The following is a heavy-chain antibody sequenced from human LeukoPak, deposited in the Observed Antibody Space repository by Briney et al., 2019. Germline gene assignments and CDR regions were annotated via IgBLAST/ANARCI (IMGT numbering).Heavy chain of an antibody. CDR3: TRSTNLEALDI. CDR1: GGPVSSGSYY. V-gene: IGHV4-61*01. J-gene: IGHJ3*02. CDR2: IYYSGST. D-gene: IGHD2-8*01. Sequence: PSETLSLTCTVSGGPVSSGSYYWSWIRQPPGKELEWIGYIYYSGSTNSNPSLKSRVTISVDTSKSQFSLKLRSVTTADTALYYCTRSTNLEALDIWGQGTMVTVSS.